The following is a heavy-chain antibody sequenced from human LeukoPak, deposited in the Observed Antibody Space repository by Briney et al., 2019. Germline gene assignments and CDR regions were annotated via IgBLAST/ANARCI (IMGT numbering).Heavy chain of an antibody. CDR1: GGSFSGYY. J-gene: IGHJ6*03. CDR3: ARGPLNWGYYYYMDV. D-gene: IGHD7-27*01. CDR2: INHSGST. V-gene: IGHV4-34*01. Sequence: SETLSLTCAVYGGSFSGYYWSWIRQPPGKGLEWIGEINHSGSTNYNPSLKSRVTISVDTSKNQFSLKLSSVTAADTAVYYCARGPLNWGYYYYMDVWGRGTTVTVSS.